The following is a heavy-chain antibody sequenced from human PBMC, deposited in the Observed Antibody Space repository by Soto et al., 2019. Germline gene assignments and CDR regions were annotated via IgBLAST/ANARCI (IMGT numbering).Heavy chain of an antibody. Sequence: SETLSLTCTVSGGSISSYYWSWIRQPPGKGLEWIGSIYHSGSTYYNPSLKSRVTISVDTSKNQFSLKLSSVTAADTAVYYCARADYDFWSGYENWFDPWGQGTLVTVSS. V-gene: IGHV4-38-2*02. CDR2: IYHSGST. J-gene: IGHJ5*02. CDR3: ARADYDFWSGYENWFDP. D-gene: IGHD3-3*01. CDR1: GGSISSYY.